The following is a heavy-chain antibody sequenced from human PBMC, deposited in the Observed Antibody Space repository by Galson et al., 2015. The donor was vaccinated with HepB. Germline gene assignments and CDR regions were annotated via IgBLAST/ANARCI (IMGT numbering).Heavy chain of an antibody. D-gene: IGHD3-10*01. CDR1: GFTFSNYS. CDR2: ISYSGSTI. V-gene: IGHV3-48*01. Sequence: SLRLSCAASGFTFSNYSMNWVRQAPGKGLEWISYISYSGSTIYYADSVKGRFAVSRDNAKNSLYLQMNSLRAEDTAVYYCARGSGGFFWGQGTLVTVSS. CDR3: ARGSGGFF. J-gene: IGHJ4*02.